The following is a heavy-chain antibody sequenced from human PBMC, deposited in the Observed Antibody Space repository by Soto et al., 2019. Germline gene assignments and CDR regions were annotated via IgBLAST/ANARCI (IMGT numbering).Heavy chain of an antibody. J-gene: IGHJ6*02. V-gene: IGHV4-31*03. CDR3: ARGYGWLQLSGMDV. D-gene: IGHD5-12*01. CDR2: IYYSGST. CDR1: GGSISSGGYY. Sequence: PSETLSLTCTVSGGSISSGGYYWSWIRQHPGKGLEWIGYIYYSGSTYYNPSLKSRVTISVDTSKNQFSLKLSSVTAADTAVYYCARGYGWLQLSGMDVWGQGTTVPSP.